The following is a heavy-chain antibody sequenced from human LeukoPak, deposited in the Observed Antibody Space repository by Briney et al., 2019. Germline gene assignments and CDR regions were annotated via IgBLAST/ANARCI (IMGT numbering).Heavy chain of an antibody. CDR2: IKQDGSEA. CDR1: GFTFNLYW. V-gene: IGHV3-7*01. D-gene: IGHD3-16*01. J-gene: IGHJ5*02. Sequence: PGGSLRLSCAASGFTFNLYWMSWVRQAPGKGLEWVANIKQDGSEAYYLDSLKGRFTISRDNANNSLYLQMNSLRAEDTAVYYCAREVISRGGGNWFDPWGQGTLVTVSS. CDR3: AREVISRGGGNWFDP.